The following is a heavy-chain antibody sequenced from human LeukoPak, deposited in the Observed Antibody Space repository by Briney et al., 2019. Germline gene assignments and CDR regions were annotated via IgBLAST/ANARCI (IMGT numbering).Heavy chain of an antibody. CDR1: GFTFSSYS. J-gene: IGHJ5*02. D-gene: IGHD5-12*01. Sequence: GGSLRLSCAASGFTFSSYSMNWVRQAPGKGLEWVSSISSSSSYIYYADSVKGRFTISRDNAKNSLYLQMNSLRAEDTAVYYCAREVDPNLFDPWGQGTLVTVSS. V-gene: IGHV3-21*01. CDR3: AREVDPNLFDP. CDR2: ISSSSSYI.